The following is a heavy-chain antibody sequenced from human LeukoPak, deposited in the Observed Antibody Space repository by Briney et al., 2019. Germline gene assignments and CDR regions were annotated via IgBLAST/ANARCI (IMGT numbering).Heavy chain of an antibody. CDR2: ISGGGDST. D-gene: IGHD4-17*01. Sequence: GGSLRLSCAASGLTFSNYAMSWVRRAPGKGLECVSVISGGGDSTYYADSVKGRFTISRDNFKNTVFLQMYSLRGEDTAVYFCAKGHSDFGTGFDQWGQGTLVTVSS. J-gene: IGHJ4*02. V-gene: IGHV3-23*01. CDR1: GLTFSNYA. CDR3: AKGHSDFGTGFDQ.